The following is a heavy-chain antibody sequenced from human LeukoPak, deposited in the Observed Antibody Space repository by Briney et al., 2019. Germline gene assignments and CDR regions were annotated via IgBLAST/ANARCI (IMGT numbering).Heavy chain of an antibody. J-gene: IGHJ4*02. CDR1: GGTFSSYT. D-gene: IGHD6-13*01. Sequence: SVKVSCKACGGTFSSYTSSWVRQAPGQGREWMGRIIPILGIANYAQKFQGRVTITADKSTSTAYMELSSLRSEDTAVYYCARSDGIAAAGTEYFDYWGQGTLVTVSS. V-gene: IGHV1-69*02. CDR3: ARSDGIAAAGTEYFDY. CDR2: IIPILGIA.